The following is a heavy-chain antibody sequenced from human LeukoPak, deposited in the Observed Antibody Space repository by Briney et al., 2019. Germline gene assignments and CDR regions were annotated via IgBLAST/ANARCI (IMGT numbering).Heavy chain of an antibody. CDR1: GDTFSSYA. CDR2: IIPILGIA. Sequence: GASVKVSCKASGDTFSSYAISWVRQAPGQGLEWMGRIIPILGIANYAQKFQGRVTITADKSTSTAYMELSSLRSEDTAVYYCAHLIDCSSTSCYKEKGGRFDYWGQATLVTDSS. V-gene: IGHV1-69*04. CDR3: AHLIDCSSTSCYKEKGGRFDY. J-gene: IGHJ4*02. D-gene: IGHD2-2*02.